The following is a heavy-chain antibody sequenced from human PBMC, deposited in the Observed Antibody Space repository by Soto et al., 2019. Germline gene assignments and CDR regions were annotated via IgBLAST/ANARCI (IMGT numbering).Heavy chain of an antibody. CDR1: GFTFSSYW. Sequence: GGSLRLSCAASGFTFSSYWMHWVRQAPGKGLVWVSRINSDGSSTSYADSVKGRFTISRDNAKNTLYLQMNSLRAEDTAVYYCARAGGGSYYFDDWGQGTLVTVSS. D-gene: IGHD1-26*01. CDR3: ARAGGGSYYFDD. V-gene: IGHV3-74*01. J-gene: IGHJ4*02. CDR2: INSDGSST.